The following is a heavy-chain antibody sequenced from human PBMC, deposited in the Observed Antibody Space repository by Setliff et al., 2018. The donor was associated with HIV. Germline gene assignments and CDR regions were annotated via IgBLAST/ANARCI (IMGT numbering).Heavy chain of an antibody. CDR3: LRGSYYDSSGYLSPYLDY. CDR1: GGSISSSSYY. Sequence: SETLSLTCTVSGGSISSSSYYWGWIRQPPGKGLEWIGSIYYSGSTYYNPSLKSRVTISVDTSKNQFSLKLSSVTAADTAVYYCLRGSYYDSSGYLSPYLDYWGQGTLVTVSS. CDR2: IYYSGST. J-gene: IGHJ4*02. D-gene: IGHD3-22*01. V-gene: IGHV4-39*07.